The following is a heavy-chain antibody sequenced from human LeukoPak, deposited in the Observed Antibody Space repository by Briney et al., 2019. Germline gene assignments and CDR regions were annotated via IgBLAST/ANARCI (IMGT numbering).Heavy chain of an antibody. J-gene: IGHJ4*02. Sequence: GGSLRLSCEASGFTFSDYGFNWVRQAPGKGLEWVSSISSGEYIYYADSVKGRFTISRDNAKNSLYLQMNSLRAEDTAVYYCARDLPGDQHAGYWGQGTLVTVSS. CDR1: GFTFSDYG. D-gene: IGHD4-17*01. CDR3: ARDLPGDQHAGY. CDR2: ISSGEYI. V-gene: IGHV3-69-1*01.